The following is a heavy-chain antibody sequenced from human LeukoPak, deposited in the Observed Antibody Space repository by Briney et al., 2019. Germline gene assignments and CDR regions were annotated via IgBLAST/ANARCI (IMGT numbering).Heavy chain of an antibody. V-gene: IGHV4-4*02. CDR2: IYHSGST. Sequence: SETLSLTCAVSGGSISSSNWWSWVGQPPVKGLEWIGEIYHSGSTNYNPSLKSRVTISVDKSKNQFSLKLRSVTAADTAVYYCARASKKGSTIFAGQSGRADYYYYYYSMDVWGKGTTVTVSS. CDR1: GGSISSSNW. J-gene: IGHJ6*03. D-gene: IGHD3-3*01. CDR3: ARASKKGSTIFAGQSGRADYYYYYYSMDV.